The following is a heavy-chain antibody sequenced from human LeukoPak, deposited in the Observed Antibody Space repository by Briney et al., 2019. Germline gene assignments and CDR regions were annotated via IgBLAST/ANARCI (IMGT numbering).Heavy chain of an antibody. V-gene: IGHV3-7*01. CDR2: IKQDGSEK. Sequence: GGSQRLSCAASGFTFSSYWMSWVRQAPGKGLEWVANIKQDGSEKYYVDSVKGRFTISRDNAKNSLYLQMNSLRAEDTAVYYCARVLGYCSSTSCYTGPERYYFGYWGQGALVTVSS. J-gene: IGHJ4*02. CDR3: ARVLGYCSSTSCYTGPERYYFGY. CDR1: GFTFSSYW. D-gene: IGHD2-2*02.